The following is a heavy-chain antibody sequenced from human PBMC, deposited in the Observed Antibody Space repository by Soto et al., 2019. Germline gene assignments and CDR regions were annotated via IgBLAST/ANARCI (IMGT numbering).Heavy chain of an antibody. J-gene: IGHJ4*02. V-gene: IGHV5-10-1*01. D-gene: IGHD2-2*01. CDR1: GYGFTTYW. CDR2: IDPSDSYT. Sequence: GESLKISCKASGYGFTTYWITWLRQMPGKGLEWMGRIDPSDSYTNYSPSFQGHVSFSVDRSISSAYLPWSSLKASDTAMYYCATATLGSTSCYSHWGQGTLVTVSS. CDR3: ATATLGSTSCYSH.